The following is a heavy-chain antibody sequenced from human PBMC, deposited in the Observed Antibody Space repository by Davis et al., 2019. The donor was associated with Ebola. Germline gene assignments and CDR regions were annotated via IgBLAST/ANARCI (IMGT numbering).Heavy chain of an antibody. Sequence: PSETLSLTCTVSGPSVNSVYYWAWIRQPPGKGLEWIGAISRSGDTYYSPSLESRVTISIDKSKHQFSLSLTYTAVYYCAREDTGEQISWGQGTLVAVSS. V-gene: IGHV4-38-2*02. CDR3: GEQIS. D-gene: IGHD7-27*01. CDR2: ISRSGDT. CDR1: GPSVNSVYY. J-gene: IGHJ5*02.